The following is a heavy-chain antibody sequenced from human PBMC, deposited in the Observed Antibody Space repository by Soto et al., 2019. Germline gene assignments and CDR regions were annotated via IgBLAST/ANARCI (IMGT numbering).Heavy chain of an antibody. D-gene: IGHD1-1*01. J-gene: IGHJ6*04. V-gene: IGHV1-69*04. CDR2: IIPILGIA. Sequence: PVKVSCKASGGTFSSYTISWVRKAPGQGLEGMGRIIPILGIANYAQKFQGRVTITADKSTSTAYMELSSLRSEDTAVYYCARDLDLEHPLGMDVWGKGTTVSVSS. CDR1: GGTFSSYT. CDR3: ARDLDLEHPLGMDV.